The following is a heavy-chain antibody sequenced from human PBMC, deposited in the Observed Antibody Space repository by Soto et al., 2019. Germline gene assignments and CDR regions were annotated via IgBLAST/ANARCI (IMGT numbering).Heavy chain of an antibody. Sequence: QVQLRESGPGLVRPSGTLSLTCAVYGDSINTSHWWSWVRQTPGKGLEWIGETYHSGTTNYNPSLKTRVTISMDKSKNLFSRKLNSVTAADTALYFCARQTNSSPARGPNCFDPWGQGALVTVSS. CDR1: GDSINTSHW. V-gene: IGHV4-4*02. D-gene: IGHD6-19*01. CDR2: TYHSGTT. J-gene: IGHJ5*02. CDR3: ARQTNSSPARGPNCFDP.